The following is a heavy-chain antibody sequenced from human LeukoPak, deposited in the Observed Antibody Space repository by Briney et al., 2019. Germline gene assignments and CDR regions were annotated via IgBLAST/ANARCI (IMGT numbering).Heavy chain of an antibody. CDR3: AKAQDDAFDI. V-gene: IGHV3-9*03. J-gene: IGHJ3*02. Sequence: GGSLRLSCAASGFTFDGYAMHWVRQAPGKGLEWVSGISWNSGSIGYADSVKGRFTISRDNAKNSLYLQMNSLRAEDMALYYCAKAQDDAFDIWGQGTMVTVSS. CDR1: GFTFDGYA. CDR2: ISWNSGSI.